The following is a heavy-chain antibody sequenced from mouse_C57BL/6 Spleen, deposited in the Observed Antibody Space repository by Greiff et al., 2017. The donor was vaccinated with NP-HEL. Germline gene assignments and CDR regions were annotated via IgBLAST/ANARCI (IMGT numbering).Heavy chain of an antibody. CDR1: GYTFTSYW. D-gene: IGHD1-1*01. CDR2: IYPGSGST. J-gene: IGHJ1*03. V-gene: IGHV1-55*01. CDR3: ARGSYYYGSSYHWYCDV. Sequence: QVQLQQPGAELVKPGASVKMSCKASGYTFTSYWITWVKQRPGQGLEWIGDIYPGSGSTNYNEKFKSKATLTVDTSSSTAYMQLSSLTSEDSAVYYCARGSYYYGSSYHWYCDVWGTGTTVTVSS.